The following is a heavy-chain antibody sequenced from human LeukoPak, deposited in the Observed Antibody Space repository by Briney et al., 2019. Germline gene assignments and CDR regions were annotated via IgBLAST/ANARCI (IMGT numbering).Heavy chain of an antibody. CDR2: ISSSSSYI. D-gene: IGHD1-20*01. Sequence: GGSLRLSCAASGFTFSSYSMNWVRQAPGKGLEWVSSISSSSSYIYYADSVKGRFTISRDNAKNSLYLQMNSLRAEDTAVHYCARTSPNTSIYNWNRRTTNAFDIWGQGTMVTVSS. V-gene: IGHV3-21*01. CDR3: ARTSPNTSIYNWNRRTTNAFDI. CDR1: GFTFSSYS. J-gene: IGHJ3*02.